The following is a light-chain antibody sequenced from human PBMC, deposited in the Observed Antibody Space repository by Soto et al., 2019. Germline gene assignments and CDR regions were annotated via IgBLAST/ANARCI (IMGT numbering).Light chain of an antibody. CDR2: GAS. J-gene: IGKJ1*01. CDR1: QSISSN. CDR3: QHYNNWPPWT. Sequence: EIVMTQSPATLSVSPGQRATLSCRASQSISSNLAWYQQKPGQAPRLLIYGASTMATGIPDSFSGSGSGTEFTLTISRLQPEDFAVYYCQHYNNWPPWTFGQGTKLDIK. V-gene: IGKV3-15*01.